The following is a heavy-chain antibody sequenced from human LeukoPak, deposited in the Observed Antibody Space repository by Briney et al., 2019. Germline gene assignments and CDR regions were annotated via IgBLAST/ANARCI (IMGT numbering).Heavy chain of an antibody. J-gene: IGHJ4*02. CDR1: GFTFSNAW. CDR2: IKSKSDGGTT. CDR3: TTPLAMGIDY. D-gene: IGHD1-26*01. Sequence: GGSLRLSCAASGFTFSNAWISWVRQAPGKGLEWVGRIKSKSDGGTTDDAAPVKGRFTLSRDDSKNTLYLQMNSLKTEDTAVYYCTTPLAMGIDYWGQGTLVTVSS. V-gene: IGHV3-15*01.